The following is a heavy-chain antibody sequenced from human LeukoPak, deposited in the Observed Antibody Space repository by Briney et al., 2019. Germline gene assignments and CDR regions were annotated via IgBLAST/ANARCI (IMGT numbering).Heavy chain of an antibody. V-gene: IGHV1-18*01. J-gene: IGHJ5*02. Sequence: ASVKVSCTTSGHSFTSYAITWVRQAPGQGLEWMGWISPYTGHTNYAQKFWGRITMTADISTRTVNMDLTSPRSDDTAAYYCARGQVDPAMIIGGWFDLWGQGTLVIVSS. CDR1: GHSFTSYA. CDR3: ARGQVDPAMIIGGWFDL. CDR2: ISPYTGHT. D-gene: IGHD5-18*01.